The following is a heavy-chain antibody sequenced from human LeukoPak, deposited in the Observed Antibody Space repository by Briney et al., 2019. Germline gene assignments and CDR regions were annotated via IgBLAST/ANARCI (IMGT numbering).Heavy chain of an antibody. Sequence: SETLSLTCTVSGGSISSGGYYWSWIRQHPGKGXXWIGYIYYSGSTYYNPSLKSRVTISVDTSKNQFSLKLSSVTAADTAVYYCARVGSDILTGYGAFDIWGQGTMVTVSS. CDR1: GGSISSGGYY. CDR2: IYYSGST. V-gene: IGHV4-31*03. CDR3: ARVGSDILTGYGAFDI. D-gene: IGHD3-9*01. J-gene: IGHJ3*02.